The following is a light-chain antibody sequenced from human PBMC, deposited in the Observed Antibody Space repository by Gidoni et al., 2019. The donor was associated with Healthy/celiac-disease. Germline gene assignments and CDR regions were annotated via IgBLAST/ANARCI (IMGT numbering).Light chain of an antibody. CDR2: DAS. Sequence: EIVLTQSPATLYLSPGERATLSGRASQSVSSYLPWYPQQPGQAPRLLIYDASNRATGSPARFSGSGSGTDFTLTISSLEPEDVAVYYCQQRSNWPPLFTFXPXTKVDIK. V-gene: IGKV3-11*01. J-gene: IGKJ3*01. CDR3: QQRSNWPPLFT. CDR1: QSVSSY.